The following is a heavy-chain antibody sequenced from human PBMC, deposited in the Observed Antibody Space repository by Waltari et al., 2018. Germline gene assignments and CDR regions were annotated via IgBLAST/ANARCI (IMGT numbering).Heavy chain of an antibody. CDR2: FSYNGVP. V-gene: IGHV4-59*01. CDR3: ARESCSGGSCYPEY. D-gene: IGHD2-15*01. Sequence: QVRLQESGPGLVKPPETLSLTCTVSGGSIRRNYWSWIRQPPGKGLEWIGYFSYNGVPNYNPSLKSRVTMSLDTSKNQFSLNLSSVTAADTAVYYCARESCSGGSCYPEYWGQGTLVTVSS. CDR1: GGSIRRNY. J-gene: IGHJ4*02.